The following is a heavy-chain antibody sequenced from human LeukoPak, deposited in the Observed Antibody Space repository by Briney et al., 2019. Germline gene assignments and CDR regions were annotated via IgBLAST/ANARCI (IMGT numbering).Heavy chain of an antibody. CDR3: GGFGYEAAVDL. Sequence: GGSLRLSCAASGFMFGTYWMTWVRQAPGKGLEWVANIKPDGSETYYVDPVKGRFTISRDNTKNLLDLQMNSLRGEDAAVYYCGGFGYEAAVDLWGQGTLVTVSS. CDR2: IKPDGSET. D-gene: IGHD6-13*01. J-gene: IGHJ4*02. V-gene: IGHV3-7*01. CDR1: GFMFGTYW.